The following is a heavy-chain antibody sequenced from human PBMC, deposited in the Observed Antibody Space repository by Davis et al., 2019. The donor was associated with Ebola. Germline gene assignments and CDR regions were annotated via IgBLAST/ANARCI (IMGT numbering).Heavy chain of an antibody. D-gene: IGHD6-19*01. Sequence: SVKVSCKASGGTFSSYAISWVRQAPGQGLEWMGRIIPILGIANYAQKFQGRVTITADKSTSTAYMELSSLRSEDTAVYYCASSYSSVLPNVWGQGTTVTVSS. J-gene: IGHJ6*02. CDR1: GGTFSSYA. CDR3: ASSYSSVLPNV. V-gene: IGHV1-69*04. CDR2: IIPILGIA.